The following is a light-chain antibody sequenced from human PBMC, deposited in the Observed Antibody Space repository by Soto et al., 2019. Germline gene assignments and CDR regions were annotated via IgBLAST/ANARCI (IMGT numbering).Light chain of an antibody. CDR1: QNINTW. CDR3: QQANSFPFT. J-gene: IGKJ3*01. V-gene: IGKV1D-12*01. Sequence: DIQMTQSPSSVSASVGDRVTITCRASQNINTWLAWYQQKPGKAPKLLIYAASTFQSGVPSRFSGSGSGADFTLTISSLQPEDFATYYCQQANSFPFTFGPGTKVNIK. CDR2: AAS.